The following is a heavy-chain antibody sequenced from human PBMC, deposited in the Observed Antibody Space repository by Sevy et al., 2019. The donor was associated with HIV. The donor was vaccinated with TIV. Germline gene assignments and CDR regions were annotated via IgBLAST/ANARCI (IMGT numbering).Heavy chain of an antibody. Sequence: SETLSLSCTVSGGSIRPYYWNWIRQPPGKGLEWIGYIYYTGSTKYNPSLKSRVTISVDTSKNQVSVKLSSVTAADTALYYCAGGGGLTDYGMDVWGQGTTVTVSS. CDR3: AGGGGLTDYGMDV. CDR2: IYYTGST. CDR1: GGSIRPYY. J-gene: IGHJ6*02. D-gene: IGHD3-16*01. V-gene: IGHV4-59*01.